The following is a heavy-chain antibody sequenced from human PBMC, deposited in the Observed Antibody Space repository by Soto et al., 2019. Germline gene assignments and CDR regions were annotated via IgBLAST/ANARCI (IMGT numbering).Heavy chain of an antibody. V-gene: IGHV1-2*02. CDR1: GYTFSGYY. CDR3: ARSLTEGYCTITGCYTRPLYGMDV. Sequence: QEQLVQSGAEVKKPGASVKVSCKASGYTFSGYYIHWLRQAPGQGLEWMGWINPNSGGTNYAQKFQGGVTVTRDTPTSTAYMELSRLTSDDTAVYYCARSLTEGYCTITGCYTRPLYGMDVWGQGTTVTVSS. J-gene: IGHJ6*02. CDR2: INPNSGGT. D-gene: IGHD2-2*02.